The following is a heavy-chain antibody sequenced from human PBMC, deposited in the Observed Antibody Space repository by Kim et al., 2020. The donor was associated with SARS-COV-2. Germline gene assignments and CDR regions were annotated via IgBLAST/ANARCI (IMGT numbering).Heavy chain of an antibody. V-gene: IGHV4-31*03. CDR1: GVSITSGGYY. D-gene: IGHD2-21*02. CDR3: AREVTGWFDP. Sequence: SETLSLTCTVSGVSITSGGYYWIWIRQLPGKGLEWIGHVYHSGTTHYNPSLKSRVSISADTSKNQFSLNLTSVTAADTAVYYCAREVTGWFDPWGQGTL. J-gene: IGHJ5*02. CDR2: VYHSGTT.